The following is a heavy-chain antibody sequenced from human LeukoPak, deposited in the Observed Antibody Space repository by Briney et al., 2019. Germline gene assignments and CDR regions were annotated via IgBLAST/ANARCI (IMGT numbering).Heavy chain of an antibody. J-gene: IGHJ4*02. CDR3: AKGSSGLCCTHSDS. CDR2: IGGSGGST. CDR1: GCTFSNYA. Sequence: GGSLRLSCAASGCTFSNYAMSWVRQAPGKGLEWVSAIGGSGGSTYYADSVKGRFTISRGNSKNTLYLQMNSLRAEDTGVYFCAKGSSGLCCTHSDSWGQGTLVTVSS. V-gene: IGHV3-23*01. D-gene: IGHD2-15*01.